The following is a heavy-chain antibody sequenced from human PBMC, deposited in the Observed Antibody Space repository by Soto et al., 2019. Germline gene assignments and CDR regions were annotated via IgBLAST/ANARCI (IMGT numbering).Heavy chain of an antibody. J-gene: IGHJ4*02. CDR1: GYTFTSYG. CDR3: ARDHLPIQLWSPADY. CDR2: ISAYNGNT. V-gene: IGHV1-18*04. Sequence: GASVKVSCKASGYTFTSYGISWVRQAPGQGLEWMGWISAYNGNTNYAQKLQGRVTMTTHTSTSTAYMELRSLRSDDTAVYYCARDHLPIQLWSPADYWGQGTLVTVSS. D-gene: IGHD5-18*01.